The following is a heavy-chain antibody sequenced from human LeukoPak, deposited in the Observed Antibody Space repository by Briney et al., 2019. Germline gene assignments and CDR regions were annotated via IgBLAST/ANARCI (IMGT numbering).Heavy chain of an antibody. J-gene: IGHJ2*01. D-gene: IGHD3-22*01. CDR3: ARPYYYDSSGYYDGWYFDL. V-gene: IGHV1-18*01. CDR1: GYTFTSYG. Sequence: GASVKVSFKASGYTFTSYGISWVRQAPGQGLEWMGWISAYNGNTNYAQKLQGRVTMTTDTSTSTAYMELRSLRSDDTAVYYCARPYYYDSSGYYDGWYFDLWGRGTLVTVSS. CDR2: ISAYNGNT.